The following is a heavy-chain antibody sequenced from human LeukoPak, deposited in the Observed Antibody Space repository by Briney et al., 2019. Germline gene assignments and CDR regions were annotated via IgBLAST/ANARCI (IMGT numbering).Heavy chain of an antibody. V-gene: IGHV4-59*01. D-gene: IGHD3-10*01. Sequence: PSETLSLTCTVSGGSISSYYWSWIRQPPGKGLEWIGYIYYSGSTNYNPSLKSRGTISLDTSKNQFSLKLSSVTAADTDVYYCARGRIDGSGSSYFDYWGQGTLVTVSS. CDR1: GGSISSYY. CDR3: ARGRIDGSGSSYFDY. J-gene: IGHJ4*02. CDR2: IYYSGST.